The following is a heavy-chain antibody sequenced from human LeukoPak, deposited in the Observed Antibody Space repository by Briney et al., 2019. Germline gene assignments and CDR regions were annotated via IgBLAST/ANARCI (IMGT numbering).Heavy chain of an antibody. CDR2: INYSGST. D-gene: IGHD3-10*01. CDR3: ARYVVYGSGKYYFDY. J-gene: IGHJ4*02. V-gene: IGHV4-59*05. Sequence: GSLRLSCAASGFTFSNYNMNWVRQAPGKGLEWIASINYSGSTYYNPSLKSRVTISVDTSENQFSLKLSSVTAADTAVYYCARYVVYGSGKYYFDYWGQGTLVTVSS. CDR1: GFTFSNYN.